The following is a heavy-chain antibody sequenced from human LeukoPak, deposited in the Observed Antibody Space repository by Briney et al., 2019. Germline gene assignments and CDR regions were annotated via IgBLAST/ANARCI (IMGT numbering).Heavy chain of an antibody. V-gene: IGHV1-3*04. D-gene: IGHD4-17*01. CDR1: GYTFTSYA. Sequence: XSVKVSCKASGYTFTSYAIHWVRQAPGQRLECMGWINTGNGNTKYSQKFQGRVTITRDTSASTAYMDLSGLRSEDTAVYYCARDYHGDYGHFDYWGQGTLVTVSS. CDR2: INTGNGNT. J-gene: IGHJ4*02. CDR3: ARDYHGDYGHFDY.